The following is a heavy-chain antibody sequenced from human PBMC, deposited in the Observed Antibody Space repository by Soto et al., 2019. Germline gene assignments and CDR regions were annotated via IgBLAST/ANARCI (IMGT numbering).Heavy chain of an antibody. Sequence: GGSLRLSCAASGFTFSDYYMSWIRQAPGKGLEWVSYISSSSSYTNYADSVKGRFTISRDNAKNSLYLQMNSLRAEDTAVYYCAKDRDYDPQNDAFDIWGQGTMVTVSS. CDR2: ISSSSSYT. J-gene: IGHJ3*02. CDR3: AKDRDYDPQNDAFDI. D-gene: IGHD4-17*01. V-gene: IGHV3-11*05. CDR1: GFTFSDYY.